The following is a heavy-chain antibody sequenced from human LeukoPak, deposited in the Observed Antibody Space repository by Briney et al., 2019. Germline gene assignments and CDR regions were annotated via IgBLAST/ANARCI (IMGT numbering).Heavy chain of an antibody. D-gene: IGHD3-3*01. CDR2: ISYDGSNK. CDR1: GFTFSSYG. V-gene: IGHV3-30*03. Sequence: GGSLRLSCAASGFTFSSYGMHWVRQAPGKGLEWVAVISYDGSNKYYADSVKGRFTISRDNSKNTLYLQMNSLRAEDTAVYYCARDKGAYDFWSGPPAWGQGTLVTVSS. CDR3: ARDKGAYDFWSGPPA. J-gene: IGHJ4*02.